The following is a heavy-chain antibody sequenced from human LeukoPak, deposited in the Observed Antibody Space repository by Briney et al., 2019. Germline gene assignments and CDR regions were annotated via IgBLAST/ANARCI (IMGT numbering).Heavy chain of an antibody. CDR1: GFTFSSYS. CDR2: ISSSSSYM. D-gene: IGHD3-9*01. CDR3: AKTSLRYFDPYYFDY. J-gene: IGHJ4*02. V-gene: IGHV3-21*04. Sequence: GGSLRLSCAASGFTFSSYSMNWVRQAPGKGLEWVSSISSSSSYMYYADSVKGRFTISRDNSKNTLYLQMNSLRAEDTAVYYCAKTSLRYFDPYYFDYWGQGTLVTVSS.